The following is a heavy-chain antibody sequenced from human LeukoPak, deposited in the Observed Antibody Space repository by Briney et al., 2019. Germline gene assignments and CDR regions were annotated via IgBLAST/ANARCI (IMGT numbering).Heavy chain of an antibody. Sequence: GGSLRLSCEASGFTFSSSGMHWVHQAPGKGLEWVSFIKKDESEKWYVDSVKGRFIISRDNSKNTLYLQMNSLRAEDTAVYYCAKGKALAVAQRGYFDYWGQGTLVTVSS. D-gene: IGHD6-19*01. CDR3: AKGKALAVAQRGYFDY. V-gene: IGHV3-30*02. CDR2: IKKDESEK. CDR1: GFTFSSSG. J-gene: IGHJ4*02.